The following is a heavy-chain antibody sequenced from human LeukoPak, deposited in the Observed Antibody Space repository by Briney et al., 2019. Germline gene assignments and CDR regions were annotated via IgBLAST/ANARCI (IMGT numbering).Heavy chain of an antibody. CDR1: GGSFSGYY. Sequence: SETLSLTCAVYGGSFSGYYWSWIRQPPGKGLEWIGEINHSGSTNYNPSLKSRVTISVDTSKNQFSLKLSSVTAADTAVYYCARCLNYYDSSGYYHLLSYYYYYMDVWGKGTTVTVSS. J-gene: IGHJ6*03. V-gene: IGHV4-34*01. CDR2: INHSGST. D-gene: IGHD3-22*01. CDR3: ARCLNYYDSSGYYHLLSYYYYYMDV.